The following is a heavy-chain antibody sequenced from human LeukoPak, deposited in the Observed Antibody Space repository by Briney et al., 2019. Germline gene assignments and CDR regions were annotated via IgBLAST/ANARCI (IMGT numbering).Heavy chain of an antibody. V-gene: IGHV4-59*08. J-gene: IGHJ5*02. Sequence: SETLSLTCTVSGGSINSYYWSWIRQPPGKGLEWIGYIYYSGSTNYNPSLKSRVTISVDTSKNQFSLKLSSVTAADTAVYYCARLRIGWFDPWGQGTLVTVSS. CDR1: GGSINSYY. CDR2: IYYSGST. CDR3: ARLRIGWFDP.